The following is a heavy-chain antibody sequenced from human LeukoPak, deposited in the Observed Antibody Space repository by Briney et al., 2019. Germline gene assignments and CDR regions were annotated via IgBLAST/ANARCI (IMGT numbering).Heavy chain of an antibody. CDR3: ARVKHDYGDYFHAFDI. V-gene: IGHV4-30-2*01. J-gene: IGHJ3*02. D-gene: IGHD4-17*01. Sequence: SETLSLTCAVSGGSISSGGYSWSWIRQPPGKGLEWIGYIYHSGSTYYNPSLKSRVTISVDRSKNQFSLKLSSVTAADTAVYYCARVKHDYGDYFHAFDIWGQGTMVTVSS. CDR1: GGSISSGGYS. CDR2: IYHSGST.